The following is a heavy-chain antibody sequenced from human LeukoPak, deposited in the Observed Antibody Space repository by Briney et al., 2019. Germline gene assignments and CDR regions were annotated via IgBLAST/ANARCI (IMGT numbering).Heavy chain of an antibody. D-gene: IGHD1-26*01. CDR2: THYRGNT. J-gene: IGHJ3*02. Sequence: SETLSLTCTVAAGSISSHYGSWIRQSSGKGLEWIGFTHYRGNTNSNPSLRSRVTISMDTSKNQFSLKMSSVTAADTAVYYCARDSPFEWDVFGDSFDIWGQGTVVTVSS. CDR3: ARDSPFEWDVFGDSFDI. CDR1: AGSISSHY. V-gene: IGHV4-59*11.